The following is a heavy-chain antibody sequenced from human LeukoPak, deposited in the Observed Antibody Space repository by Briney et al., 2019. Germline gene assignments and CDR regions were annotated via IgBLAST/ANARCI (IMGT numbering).Heavy chain of an antibody. Sequence: GGSLRLSCAASGFNVRSNYMSWVRQVPGKGLEWVSVIYSGGDTYYADPVKGRFTVSRDNNKNTLFIQMNSLKAEDTAIYYCARQGKGSYSSAWYAFHYWGRGTPVTVSS. CDR3: ARQGKGSYSSAWYAFHY. CDR1: GFNVRSNY. D-gene: IGHD6-19*01. CDR2: IYSGGDT. J-gene: IGHJ4*02. V-gene: IGHV3-53*01.